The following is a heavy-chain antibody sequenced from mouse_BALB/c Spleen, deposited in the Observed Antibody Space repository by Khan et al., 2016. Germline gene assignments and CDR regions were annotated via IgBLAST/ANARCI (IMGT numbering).Heavy chain of an antibody. CDR3: ARTARIKY. CDR2: ISYSGST. J-gene: IGHJ2*01. CDR1: GYSITSGYG. V-gene: IGHV3-2*02. D-gene: IGHD1-2*01. Sequence: VQLKESGPGLVKPSQSLSLTCTVTGYSITSGYGWNWIRQFPGNKLEWMGYISYSGSTKYNPSLKSRISITRDTSKNQCFLQLNSVTTEDTATYSCARTARIKYWGQGTTLTVSS.